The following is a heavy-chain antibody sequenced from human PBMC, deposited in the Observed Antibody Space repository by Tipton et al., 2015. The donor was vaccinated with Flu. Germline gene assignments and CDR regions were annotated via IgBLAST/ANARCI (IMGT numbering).Heavy chain of an antibody. V-gene: IGHV3-7*01. CDR1: GFDFSDYW. CDR2: IKEDGRET. Sequence: SLRLSCVASGFDFSDYWMTWVRQAPGKGLEWVANIKEDGRETYYADSVKGRFTISRDNAKRSLFLQMNSLRAEDTVVFYCAKSGGFDSWNQGALVIVSS. D-gene: IGHD1-26*01. J-gene: IGHJ4*02. CDR3: AKSGGFDS.